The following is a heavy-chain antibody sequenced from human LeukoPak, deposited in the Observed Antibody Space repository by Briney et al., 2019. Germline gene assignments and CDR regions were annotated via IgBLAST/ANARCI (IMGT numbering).Heavy chain of an antibody. CDR3: ARDVGTSGWHTFDY. D-gene: IGHD6-19*01. J-gene: IGHJ4*02. CDR2: TYYRSKWYS. V-gene: IGHV6-1*01. CDR1: VDSVSSNNGA. Sequence: SQTPSLTCAISVDSVSSNNGAWNCIRQSPSRGLEWLGRTYYRSKWYSDSAASVQARITINPDTSKNPFSLQLYSVTPADTAVYYCARDVGTSGWHTFDYWGQGTLVTVSS.